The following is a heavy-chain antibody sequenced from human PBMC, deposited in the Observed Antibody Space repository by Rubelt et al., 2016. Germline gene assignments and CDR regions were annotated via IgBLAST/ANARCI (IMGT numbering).Heavy chain of an antibody. CDR2: YSGST. Sequence: YSGSTKYSPSLKSRVTISADTSKNQFSLKLSSVTAADTAVYYCARREGGTYYSSLFDPWGQGTLVTVSS. CDR3: ARREGGTYYSSLFDP. V-gene: IGHV4-59*08. D-gene: IGHD1-26*01. J-gene: IGHJ5*02.